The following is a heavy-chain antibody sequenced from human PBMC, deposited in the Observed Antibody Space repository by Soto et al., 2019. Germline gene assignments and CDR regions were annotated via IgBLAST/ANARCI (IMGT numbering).Heavy chain of an antibody. J-gene: IGHJ4*02. D-gene: IGHD6-19*01. Sequence: GGSLRLSCSASGFTFSSYAMHWVRQDPGKGLEYVSAISSNGASTYYTDSGKGTFTISRDNSKNTLYLQMSSLRAEDTAVYDCAKTSASSCGWSWSSDYWGQGTMVTVSS. CDR3: AKTSASSCGWSWSSDY. CDR2: ISSNGAST. CDR1: GFTFSSYA. V-gene: IGHV3-64D*06.